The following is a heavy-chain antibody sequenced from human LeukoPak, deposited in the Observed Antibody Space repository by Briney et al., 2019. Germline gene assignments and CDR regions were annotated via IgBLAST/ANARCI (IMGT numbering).Heavy chain of an antibody. V-gene: IGHV3-23*01. D-gene: IGHD5-18*01. J-gene: IGHJ4*02. CDR1: GFTFSSYA. CDR3: AKDHKLWFQNPDY. CDR2: ISGSGGST. Sequence: GGSLRLSCAASGFTFSSYAMSWVRQTPGKGLEWVSAISGSGGSTYYADSVKGRFTISRDNSKNTLYLQMNSLRAEDTAVYYCAKDHKLWFQNPDYWGQGTLVTVSS.